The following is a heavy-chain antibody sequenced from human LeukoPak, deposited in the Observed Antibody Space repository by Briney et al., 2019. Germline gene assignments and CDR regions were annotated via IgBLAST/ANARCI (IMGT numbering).Heavy chain of an antibody. CDR1: GFTFSSYG. D-gene: IGHD1-26*01. CDR3: AREGGSYFDY. V-gene: IGHV3-30*03. Sequence: GGSLRLSCAASGFTFSSYGMHWVRQAPGKGLEWVAVISYDGSNKYYADSVKGRFTISRDNAKNSLYLQMNSLRAEDTAVYYCAREGGSYFDYWGQGTLVTVSS. CDR2: ISYDGSNK. J-gene: IGHJ4*02.